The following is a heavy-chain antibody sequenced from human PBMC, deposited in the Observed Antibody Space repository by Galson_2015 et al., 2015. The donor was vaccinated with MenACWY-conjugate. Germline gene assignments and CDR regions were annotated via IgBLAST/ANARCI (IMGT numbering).Heavy chain of an antibody. CDR3: ARSEPAEWELLD. Sequence: SLRLCCAASGFTFSDYYMSWLRQAPGKGLEWVSYISSSSSYTNYADSVKGRFTISRDNAKNSLYLQMNSPRAEDTAVYYCARSEPAEWELLDWGQGTLVTVSS. J-gene: IGHJ4*02. CDR2: ISSSSSYT. D-gene: IGHD1-26*01. V-gene: IGHV3-11*06. CDR1: GFTFSDYY.